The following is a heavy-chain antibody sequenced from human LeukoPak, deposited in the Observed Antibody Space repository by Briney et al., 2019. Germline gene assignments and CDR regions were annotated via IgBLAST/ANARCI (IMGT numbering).Heavy chain of an antibody. CDR3: ARKAAGYYYDSSGYRL. CDR2: INHSGST. J-gene: IGHJ4*02. Sequence: GSLRLSCAASGFTVSSNYMSWIRQPPGKGLEWIGEINHSGSTNYNPSLKSRVTISVDTSKNQFSLKLSSVTAADTAVYYCARKAAGYYYDSSGYRLWGQGTLVTVSS. V-gene: IGHV4-34*01. CDR1: GFTVSSNY. D-gene: IGHD3-22*01.